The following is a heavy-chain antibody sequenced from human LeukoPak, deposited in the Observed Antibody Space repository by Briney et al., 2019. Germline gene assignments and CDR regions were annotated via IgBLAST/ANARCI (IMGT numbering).Heavy chain of an antibody. Sequence: GGSLRLSCAASGFTFSSYEMNWVRQAPGKGLEWVSYISSSGSTIYYADPVKGRFTISRDNAKNSLYLQMNSLRAEDTAVYYCARLRGVNGDYAWGQGTLVTVSS. CDR3: ARLRGVNGDYA. CDR1: GFTFSSYE. D-gene: IGHD4-17*01. V-gene: IGHV3-48*03. J-gene: IGHJ4*02. CDR2: ISSSGSTI.